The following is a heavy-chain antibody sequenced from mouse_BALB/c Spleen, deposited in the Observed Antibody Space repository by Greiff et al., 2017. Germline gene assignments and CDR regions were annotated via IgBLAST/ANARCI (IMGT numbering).Heavy chain of an antibody. CDR3: ARAGRYYAMDY. Sequence: EVQGVESGGGLVTPGGSLKLSCAASGFTFSDYYMYWVRQTPEKRLEWVATISDGGSYTYYPDSVKGRFTISRDNAKNNLYLQMSSLKSEDTAMYYCARAGRYYAMDYWGQGTAGNVAA. CDR1: GFTFSDYY. CDR2: ISDGGSYT. V-gene: IGHV5-4*02. J-gene: IGHJ4*01. D-gene: IGHD3-3*01.